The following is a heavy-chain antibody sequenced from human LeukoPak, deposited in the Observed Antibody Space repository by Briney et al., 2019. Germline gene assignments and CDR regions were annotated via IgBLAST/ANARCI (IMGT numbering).Heavy chain of an antibody. J-gene: IGHJ4*02. V-gene: IGHV4-39*07. CDR2: IYYSGNT. CDR1: GGSISSSNYY. CDR3: ARDRPPGPRDILTGYTPPSYFDY. D-gene: IGHD3-9*01. Sequence: SETLSLTCTVSGGSISSSNYYWGWIRQPPGKGLEWIGNIYYSGNTYYSPSLKSRVTISVDTSKNQFSLKLSSVTAADTAVYYCARDRPPGPRDILTGYTPPSYFDYWGQGTLVTVSS.